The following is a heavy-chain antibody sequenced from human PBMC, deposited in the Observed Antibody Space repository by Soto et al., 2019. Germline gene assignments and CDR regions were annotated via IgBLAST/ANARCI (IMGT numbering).Heavy chain of an antibody. V-gene: IGHV3-49*03. CDR2: IRSKAYGGTT. Sequence: GGSLRLSCTASGFTFGDYAMSWFRQAPGKGLEWVGFIRSKAYGGTTEYAGSVKGRFTISRDDYKSIAYLQMNSLKNEDTAVYYCTRGGDYGDYVPPNYYYYYMDVWGKGTTVTVSS. D-gene: IGHD4-17*01. J-gene: IGHJ6*03. CDR1: GFTFGDYA. CDR3: TRGGDYGDYVPPNYYYYYMDV.